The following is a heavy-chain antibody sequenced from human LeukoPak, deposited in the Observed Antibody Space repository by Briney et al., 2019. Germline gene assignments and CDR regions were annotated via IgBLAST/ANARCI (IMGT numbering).Heavy chain of an antibody. V-gene: IGHV4-39*07. CDR3: ARRLRGYSSGWTPYDY. J-gene: IGHJ4*02. CDR2: INHSGST. CDR1: GGSISSSSYY. D-gene: IGHD6-19*01. Sequence: PSETLSLTCTVSGGSISSSSYYWGWIRQPPGKGLEWIGEINHSGSTNYNPSLKSRVTISVDTSKNQFSLKLSSVTAADTAVYYCARRLRGYSSGWTPYDYWGQGTLVTVSS.